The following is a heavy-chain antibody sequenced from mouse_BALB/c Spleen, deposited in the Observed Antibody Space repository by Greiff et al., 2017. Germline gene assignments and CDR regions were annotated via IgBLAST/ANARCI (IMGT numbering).Heavy chain of an antibody. V-gene: IGHV14-1*02. CDR2: IDPENGNT. J-gene: IGHJ4*01. CDR1: GFNINDYY. Sequence: EVQLQQSGAELVRPGALVKLSCKASGFNINDYYMHWVKQRPEQGLEWIGWIDPENGNTIYDPKFQGKASITADTSSNTAYLQLSSLTSEDTAVYYCARDGNYEDYAMDYWGQGTSVTVSS. CDR3: ARDGNYEDYAMDY. D-gene: IGHD2-1*01.